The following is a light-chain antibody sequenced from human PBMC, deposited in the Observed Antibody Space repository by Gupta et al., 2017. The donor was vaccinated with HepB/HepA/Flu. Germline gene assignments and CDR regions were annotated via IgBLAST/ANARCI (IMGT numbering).Light chain of an antibody. V-gene: IGLV2-14*03. CDR1: SSDIGGYNY. CDR2: DVS. CDR3: SSYSSNNTFVV. Sequence: QSALTQPPSVSGSPGQSITISCPGSSSDIGGYNYVSWYLQHPGKAPKLIIYDVSNRPSGVSNRFSGSKSGNTASLTISGLQAEDEADYSCSSYSSNNTFVVFGGGTKLTVL. J-gene: IGLJ2*01.